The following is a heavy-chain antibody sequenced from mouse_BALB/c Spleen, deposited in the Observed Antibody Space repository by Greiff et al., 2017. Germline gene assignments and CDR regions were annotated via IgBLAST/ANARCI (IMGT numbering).Heavy chain of an antibody. CDR3: ARDNGSSYEYFDV. J-gene: IGHJ1*01. D-gene: IGHD1-1*01. CDR2: IWGDGST. Sequence: VQGVESGPGLVAPSQSLSITCTVSGFSLTGYGVNWVRQPPGKGLEWLGMIWGDGSTDYNSAIKSRLSISKDNSKSQVFLKMNSLQTDDTARYYCARDNGSSYEYFDVWGAGTTVTVSS. V-gene: IGHV2-6-7*01. CDR1: GFSLTGYG.